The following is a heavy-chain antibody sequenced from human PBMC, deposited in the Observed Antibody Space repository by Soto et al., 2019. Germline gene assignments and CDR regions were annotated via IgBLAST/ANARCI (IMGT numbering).Heavy chain of an antibody. CDR1: GCTFRRHR. CDR2: IDTDGGGT. D-gene: IGHD4-17*01. CDR3: ATVFDV. V-gene: IGHV3-74*01. J-gene: IGHJ4*02. Sequence: EGKLVESGGGLVQPGGSLRVSCAASGCTFRRHRIHWVRQAPGKGLEWVSRIDTDGGGTSYADSVKGRFTISTDNAENTVYLQMNGLRVEDTAVYYCATVFDVWGQGTLVTVSS.